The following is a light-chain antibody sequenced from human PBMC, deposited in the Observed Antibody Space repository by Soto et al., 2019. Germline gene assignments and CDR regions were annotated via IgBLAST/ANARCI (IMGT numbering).Light chain of an antibody. V-gene: IGLV2-8*01. Sequence: QSVLTQPPSASGSPGQSVTISCTGASSDVGGYNFVSWYQHHPGKAPRLMIYDVTQRPSGVPDRFSGSKSGTSATLGITGLQTGDEADYYCGTWDSSLSAVVFGGGTKLTVL. CDR3: GTWDSSLSAVV. J-gene: IGLJ2*01. CDR1: SSDVGGYNF. CDR2: DVT.